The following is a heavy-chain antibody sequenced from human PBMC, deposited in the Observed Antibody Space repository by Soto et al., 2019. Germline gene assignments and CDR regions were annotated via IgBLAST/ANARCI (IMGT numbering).Heavy chain of an antibody. Sequence: SETLSLTCTFSGCSISSYYWSWIRQPPGKGLEWIGYIYYSGSTNYNPSLKSRVTISVDTSKNQFSLKLSSVTAADTAVYYCARLSYGDQDYYYYYMDVWGKGTTVT. CDR3: ARLSYGDQDYYYYYMDV. CDR1: GCSISSYY. D-gene: IGHD4-17*01. J-gene: IGHJ6*03. V-gene: IGHV4-59*08. CDR2: IYYSGST.